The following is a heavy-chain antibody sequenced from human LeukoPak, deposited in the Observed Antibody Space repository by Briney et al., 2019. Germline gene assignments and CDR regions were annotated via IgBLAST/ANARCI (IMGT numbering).Heavy chain of an antibody. CDR3: AKGKNTGSYLSHVDY. J-gene: IGHJ4*02. CDR2: ITWEGGST. Sequence: PGGSLRLSCAASGFTFDDYTMHWVRQAPGKGLEWVALITWEGGSTYYADSVKGRFTISRDNSKNSLYLQMNSLRTEDTALYYCAKGKNTGSYLSHVDYWGQGTLVTVSS. D-gene: IGHD3-10*01. CDR1: GFTFDDYT. V-gene: IGHV3-43*01.